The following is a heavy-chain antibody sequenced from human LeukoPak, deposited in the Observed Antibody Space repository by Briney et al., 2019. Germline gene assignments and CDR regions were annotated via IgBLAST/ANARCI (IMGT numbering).Heavy chain of an antibody. Sequence: GGSLRLSCVASGFPFSTYSMSWVRQPPGKGLEWVSIMYGHGETTYYADSVKGRFTISRDDSEKQVYLQMNSLKPEDTAVYFCARDAQRGFDYSNSLKYWGQGTPVTVST. CDR3: ARDAQRGFDYSNSLKY. D-gene: IGHD4-11*01. V-gene: IGHV3-23*01. J-gene: IGHJ4*02. CDR1: GFPFSTYS. CDR2: MYGHGETT.